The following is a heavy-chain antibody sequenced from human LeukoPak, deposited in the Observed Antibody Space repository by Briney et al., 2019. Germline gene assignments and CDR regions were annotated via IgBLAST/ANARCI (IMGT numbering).Heavy chain of an antibody. D-gene: IGHD6-19*01. V-gene: IGHV3-48*02. CDR1: GFAFSSYN. CDR3: AKGLAVAGHFDY. Sequence: GGSLRLSCAASGFAFSSYNMNWVRQAPGKGLEWISYISSSSSPIYYADSVKGRFTISRDNAKNSLYLQMNSLRDEDTAVYYCAKGLAVAGHFDYWGQGTLVTVSS. J-gene: IGHJ4*02. CDR2: ISSSSSPI.